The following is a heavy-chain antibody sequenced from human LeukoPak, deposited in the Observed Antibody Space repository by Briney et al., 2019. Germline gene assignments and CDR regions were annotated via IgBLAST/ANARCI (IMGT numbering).Heavy chain of an antibody. CDR3: AREAGTGERWYFDL. D-gene: IGHD7-27*01. V-gene: IGHV3-21*01. J-gene: IGHJ2*01. Sequence: GGSLRLSCAASGLTFSTYTMNWVRQAPGRGLEWVSSISSSSDYIYYADSVRGRFIISRDNAKNSLYLQMTSLRAEDTAVYYCAREAGTGERWYFDLWGRGTLVTVSS. CDR1: GLTFSTYT. CDR2: ISSSSDYI.